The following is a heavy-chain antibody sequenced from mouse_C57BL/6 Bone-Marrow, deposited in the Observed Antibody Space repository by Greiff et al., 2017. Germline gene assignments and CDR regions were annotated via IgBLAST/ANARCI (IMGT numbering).Heavy chain of an antibody. V-gene: IGHV5-4*03. CDR2: ISDGGSYT. D-gene: IGHD1-1*01. J-gene: IGHJ2*01. CDR1: GFTFSSYA. Sequence: EVKVVESGGGLVKPGGSLKLSCAASGFTFSSYAMSWVRQTPEKRLEWVATISDGGSYTYYPDNVKGRFTISRDKAKNHLYLLMSHLKSEDTAMYCCARGDTAVVHFDYWGQGTTLTVSS. CDR3: ARGDTAVVHFDY.